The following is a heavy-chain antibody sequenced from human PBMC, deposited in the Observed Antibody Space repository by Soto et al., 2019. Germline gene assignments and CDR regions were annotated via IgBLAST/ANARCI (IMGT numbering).Heavy chain of an antibody. V-gene: IGHV3-23*01. J-gene: IGHJ4*02. Sequence: GGSLRLSCAASGFTSSNYAMTWVRQAPGKGLEWVSAVSGSGGSTFYADSVKGRFAISRDNSKKTLYLQMNSLRAEDTAVYYCAKFSATSVYDISSAPDYWGQGTLVTVSS. CDR1: GFTSSNYA. D-gene: IGHD6-6*01. CDR3: AKFSATSVYDISSAPDY. CDR2: VSGSGGST.